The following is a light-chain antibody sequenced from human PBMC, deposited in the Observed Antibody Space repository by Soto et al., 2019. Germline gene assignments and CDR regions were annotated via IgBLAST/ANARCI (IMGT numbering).Light chain of an antibody. Sequence: EIVMAQYPATLSVSPGERATLSCRASQSVSTKVAWYQQRPGQAPRLLIYGASTRATGIPDRFSGSGSGTEFTLTISSLQSEDSAVYYCQQYNAWPPITFDQGTKVEI. J-gene: IGKJ1*01. CDR3: QQYNAWPPIT. CDR2: GAS. CDR1: QSVSTK. V-gene: IGKV3-15*01.